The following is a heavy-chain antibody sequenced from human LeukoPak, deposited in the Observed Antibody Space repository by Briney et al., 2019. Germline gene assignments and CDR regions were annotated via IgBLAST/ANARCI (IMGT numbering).Heavy chain of an antibody. CDR2: INWNGGST. J-gene: IGHJ5*02. V-gene: IGHV3-20*04. CDR3: ARDGLDYYGSFNWFDP. CDR1: GFTFDDYG. Sequence: GGSLRLSCAASGFTFDDYGMSWVRQAPGKGLEWVSGINWNGGSTGYADSVKGRFTISRDNAKNSLYLQMNSLRAEDTAVYYCARDGLDYYGSFNWFDPWGQGTLVTVSS. D-gene: IGHD3-10*01.